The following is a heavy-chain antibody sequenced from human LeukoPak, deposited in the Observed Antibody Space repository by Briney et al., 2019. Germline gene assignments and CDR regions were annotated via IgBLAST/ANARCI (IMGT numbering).Heavy chain of an antibody. J-gene: IGHJ4*02. Sequence: GGSLRLSCVVSGIRLSNYGISWVRQAPGKGLEWVSGISASGGGTNYADSVKGRFTISRDNSLNTLYLQMNSLRAEDTAVYFCAKRGVVIRGVLVIGFHKEAYYFDYWGQGILVTVSS. CDR3: AKRGVVIRGVLVIGFHKEAYYFDY. CDR1: GIRLSNYG. V-gene: IGHV3-23*01. CDR2: ISASGGGT. D-gene: IGHD3-10*01.